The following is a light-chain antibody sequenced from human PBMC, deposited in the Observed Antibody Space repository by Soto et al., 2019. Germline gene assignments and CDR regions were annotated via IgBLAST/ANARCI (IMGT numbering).Light chain of an antibody. CDR3: QQYGISPSWT. CDR2: AAS. CDR1: QSVSSYY. V-gene: IGKV3-20*01. Sequence: EIVLTQSPGTLSLSPGERATLSFRASQSVSSYYLAWYQQKPGQAPRLLIYAASSRATGIPDRFSGGGSGTDFTLTISRLEPEDFVVYYCQQYGISPSWTFGQGTK. J-gene: IGKJ1*01.